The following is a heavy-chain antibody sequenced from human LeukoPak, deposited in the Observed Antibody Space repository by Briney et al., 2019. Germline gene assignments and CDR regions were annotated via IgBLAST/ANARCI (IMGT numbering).Heavy chain of an antibody. V-gene: IGHV1-2*02. CDR1: GYTFTDYY. J-gene: IGHJ4*02. CDR3: ARANFLYCSSTTCLFDY. Sequence: ASVKVSCKASGYTFTDYYLHWVRQAPGQGFEWMGWIYPNSGDTNYAQKFQGRFTMTRDTSISTAHMEMSRLRSDDTAVYYCARANFLYCSSTTCLFDYWGQGTLVTVSS. CDR2: IYPNSGDT. D-gene: IGHD2-2*01.